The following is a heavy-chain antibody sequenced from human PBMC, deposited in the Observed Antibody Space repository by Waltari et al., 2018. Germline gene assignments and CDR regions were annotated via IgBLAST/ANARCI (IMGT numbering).Heavy chain of an antibody. CDR2: VHQSGRS. D-gene: IGHD2-15*01. J-gene: IGHJ4*02. Sequence: QVQLQESGPGLVKPSGTLSPTCTVSGDSLSNNFFWRWVRQPPGKGLEWIGQVHQSGRSNYNPSLESRVTVSMDTSKNQFSLRVTSVTAADTAIYYCASDRGRGLYLDSWGQGTLVTVSP. CDR3: ASDRGRGLYLDS. CDR1: GDSLSNNFF. V-gene: IGHV4-4*02.